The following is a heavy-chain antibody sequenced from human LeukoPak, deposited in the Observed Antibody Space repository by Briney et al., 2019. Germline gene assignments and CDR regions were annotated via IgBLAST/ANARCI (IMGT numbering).Heavy chain of an antibody. CDR3: ARGEIFGVVLGAFDI. Sequence: GGSLRLSCATSGFTLSDHFIDWFRQAPGEGLEWIGHTRNKANRYTTEYAASVKGRFTISRDDLKKSVYLQMSSLKTEDTAVYYCARGEIFGVVLGAFDIWGQGTMVTVSS. V-gene: IGHV3-72*01. D-gene: IGHD3-3*01. CDR1: GFTLSDHF. CDR2: TRNKANRYTT. J-gene: IGHJ3*02.